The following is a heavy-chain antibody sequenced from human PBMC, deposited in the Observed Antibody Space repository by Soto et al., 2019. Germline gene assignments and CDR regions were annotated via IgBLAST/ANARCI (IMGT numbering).Heavy chain of an antibody. D-gene: IGHD3-3*01. V-gene: IGHV1-8*01. CDR3: ARGIWSGYPRLNWFDP. Sequence: VKVSYKASTYTFTSYDINCVRQATGQGLEWMGWMNPNSGNTGYAQRFQGRVTMTRNTSISTAYMELSSLRSEDTAVYYCARGIWSGYPRLNWFDPWGQGTPVTVSS. CDR1: TYTFTSYD. CDR2: MNPNSGNT. J-gene: IGHJ5*02.